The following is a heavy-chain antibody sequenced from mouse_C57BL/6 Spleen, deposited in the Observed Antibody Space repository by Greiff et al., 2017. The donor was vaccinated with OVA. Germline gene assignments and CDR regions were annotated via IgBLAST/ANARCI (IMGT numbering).Heavy chain of an antibody. J-gene: IGHJ2*01. CDR2: IDPETGGT. Sequence: QVQLQQSGAELVRPGASVTLSCKASGYTFTDYEMHWVKQTPVHGLEWIGAIDPETGGTAYNQKFKGKAILTAAKSSSTAYMELRSLTSEVSAVYYCTRWDQGDYWGQGTTLTVSS. CDR3: TRWDQGDY. V-gene: IGHV1-15*01. D-gene: IGHD3-2*02. CDR1: GYTFTDYE.